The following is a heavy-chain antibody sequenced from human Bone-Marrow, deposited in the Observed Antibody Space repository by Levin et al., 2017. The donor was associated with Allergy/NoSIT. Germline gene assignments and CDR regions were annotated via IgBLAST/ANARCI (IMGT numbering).Heavy chain of an antibody. CDR2: VSESGIT. J-gene: IGHJ4*02. CDR3: ARDDEVELPPDLDF. Sequence: ASETLSLTCTVSVASIDTYHWNWIRQPPGKRLEWIGYVSESGITKYNPSLKNRVTISRDTSKRQSSLKMTSVTAADSAVYFCARDDEVELPPDLDFWGQGILVTVSS. V-gene: IGHV4-59*01. D-gene: IGHD2-21*01. CDR1: VASIDTYH.